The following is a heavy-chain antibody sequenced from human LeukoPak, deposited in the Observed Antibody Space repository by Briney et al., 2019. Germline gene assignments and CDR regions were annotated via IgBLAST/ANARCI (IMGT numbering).Heavy chain of an antibody. V-gene: IGHV3-74*01. CDR3: ARDIRVRDVVVVTNWFDP. Sequence: GGSLRLSCAASGNYWMHWVRQAPGKGLVWVSHINSDGSWTSYADSVKGRFTISKDNAKNTVYLQMNSLRAEDTAVYYCARDIRVRDVVVVTNWFDPWGQGTLVTVSS. CDR2: INSDGSWT. CDR1: GNYW. D-gene: IGHD2-15*01. J-gene: IGHJ5*02.